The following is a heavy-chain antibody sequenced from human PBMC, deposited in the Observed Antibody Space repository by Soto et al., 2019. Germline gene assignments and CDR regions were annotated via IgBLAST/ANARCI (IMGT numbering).Heavy chain of an antibody. V-gene: IGHV5-51*01. Sequence: GESLKISCKGSGYSFTSYWIGWVRQMPGKGLEWMGIIYPGDSDTRYSPSFQGQVTISADKSISTAYLQWSSLKASDTAMYYCSRHPIAVAGTVYYYGRDVWGQGTTVTVSS. J-gene: IGHJ6*02. CDR3: SRHPIAVAGTVYYYGRDV. CDR1: GYSFTSYW. CDR2: IYPGDSDT. D-gene: IGHD6-19*01.